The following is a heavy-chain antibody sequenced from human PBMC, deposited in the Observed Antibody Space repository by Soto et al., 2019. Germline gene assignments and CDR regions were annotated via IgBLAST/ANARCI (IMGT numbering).Heavy chain of an antibody. J-gene: IGHJ4*02. CDR2: IWYDGSNK. CDR3: ARDEPTYCSGGSCYLDY. V-gene: IGHV3-33*01. CDR1: GFTFSSYG. Sequence: GGSLRLSCAASGFTFSSYGMHWVRQAPGKGLEWVAVIWYDGSNKYYADSVKGRFTISRDNSKNTLYLQMNSLRAEDTAVYYCARDEPTYCSGGSCYLDYWGQGTLVTVSS. D-gene: IGHD2-15*01.